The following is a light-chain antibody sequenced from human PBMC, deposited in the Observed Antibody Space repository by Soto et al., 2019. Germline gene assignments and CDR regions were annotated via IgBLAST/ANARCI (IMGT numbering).Light chain of an antibody. J-gene: IGLJ1*01. CDR3: ASYTSSSYCV. Sequence: QSALTQPASVSGSPGQSITISCTGTSSDVGGYNYVSWYQQHPGKVPKLMIYEVSNRPSGVSNRFSGSKSGNTASLTISGLQAEDEADYYCASYTSSSYCVFGTGTKVTVL. V-gene: IGLV2-14*01. CDR2: EVS. CDR1: SSDVGGYNY.